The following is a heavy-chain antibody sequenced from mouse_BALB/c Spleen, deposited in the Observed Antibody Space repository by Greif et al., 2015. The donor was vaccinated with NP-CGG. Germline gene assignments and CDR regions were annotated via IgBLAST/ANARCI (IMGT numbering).Heavy chain of an antibody. Sequence: EVQLVESGGGLVQPGGSRKLSCAASGFTFSSFGMHWVRQAPEKGLEWVAYISSGSSTIYYADTVKGRFTISRDNPKNTLFLQMTSLRSEDTAMYYCAREGGYYFDYWGQGTTLTVSS. CDR3: AREGGYYFDY. CDR2: ISSGSSTI. CDR1: GFTFSSFG. V-gene: IGHV5-17*02. J-gene: IGHJ2*01.